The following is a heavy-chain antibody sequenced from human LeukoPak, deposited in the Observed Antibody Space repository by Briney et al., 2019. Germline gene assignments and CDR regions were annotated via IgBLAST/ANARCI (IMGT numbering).Heavy chain of an antibody. D-gene: IGHD3-22*01. CDR1: GGSISSYY. Sequence: SETLSLTCTVSGGSISSYYWSWIRQPPGKGLEWIGYIYYSGSTNYNPSLKSRVTISVDTSKNQFSLKLSSVTAADTAGYYCARDSSGYHGFDYWGQGTLVTVSS. CDR2: IYYSGST. CDR3: ARDSSGYHGFDY. V-gene: IGHV4-59*12. J-gene: IGHJ4*02.